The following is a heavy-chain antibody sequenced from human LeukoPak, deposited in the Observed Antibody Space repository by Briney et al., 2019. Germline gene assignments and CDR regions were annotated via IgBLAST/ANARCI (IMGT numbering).Heavy chain of an antibody. V-gene: IGHV3-23*01. CDR3: AKSYDY. J-gene: IGHJ4*02. CDR1: GFTFSSYA. Sequence: RPGGSLRLSCAASGFTFSSYAMSWVRQAPGKGLEWVSAISGSGSTIYYADSVKGRFTVSRDNAKNSLYLQMNSLSAEDTAVYYCAKSYDYWGQGTLVTVSS. CDR2: ISGSGSTI. D-gene: IGHD3-10*01.